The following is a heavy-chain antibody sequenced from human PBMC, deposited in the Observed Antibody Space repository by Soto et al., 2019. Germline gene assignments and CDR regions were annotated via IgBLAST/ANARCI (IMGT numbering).Heavy chain of an antibody. D-gene: IGHD6-19*01. CDR2: VFHTGTT. J-gene: IGHJ4*02. V-gene: IGHV4-4*02. CDR1: GDSVSSPYY. CDR3: ARSAGWYAVHS. Sequence: QVQLQESGPGLVKPSGTLSLTCAVSGDSVSSPYYWCWVRQPPGKGLEWIGEVFHTGTTSYNPSLRSRVTISMDKSNNQFSLDLRSVTAADTAVYYCARSAGWYAVHSWGPGTLLIVSS.